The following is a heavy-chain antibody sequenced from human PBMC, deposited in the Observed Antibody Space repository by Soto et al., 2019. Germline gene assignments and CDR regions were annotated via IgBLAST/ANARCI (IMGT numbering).Heavy chain of an antibody. CDR2: ISYDGSNK. CDR1: GFTFSSYA. V-gene: IGHV3-30-3*01. J-gene: IGHJ3*02. CDR3: ARSGRGYSYGYDAFDI. D-gene: IGHD5-18*01. Sequence: PGRSLRLSCAASGFTFSSYAMHWVRQAPGKGLEWVAVISYDGSNKYYADSVKGRFTISRDNSKNTLYLQMNSLRAEDTAVYYCARSGRGYSYGYDAFDIWGQGTMVTVSS.